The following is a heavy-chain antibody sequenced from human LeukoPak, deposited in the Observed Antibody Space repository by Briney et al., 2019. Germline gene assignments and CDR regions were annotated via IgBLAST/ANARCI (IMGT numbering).Heavy chain of an antibody. V-gene: IGHV4-34*01. J-gene: IGHJ6*03. CDR1: GGSFSGYY. Sequence: SETLSVTCAVYGGSFSGYYWSWIRQPRGKGLEWIGEINHSGSTNYNPSLKSRVTISVDTSKNQFSLKLSSVTAADTAVYYCARGFYYYYYMDVWGKGTTVTVSS. CDR2: INHSGST. CDR3: ARGFYYYYYMDV.